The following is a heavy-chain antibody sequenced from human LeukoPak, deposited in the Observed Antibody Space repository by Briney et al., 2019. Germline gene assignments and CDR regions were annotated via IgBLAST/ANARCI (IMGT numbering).Heavy chain of an antibody. J-gene: IGHJ4*02. V-gene: IGHV1-2*02. CDR1: GYTFTGYY. CDR3: ARGTEDYDFWSGYLHYFDY. Sequence: ASVKVSCKASGYTFTGYYMHWVRQAPGQGLEWMGWINPNSGGTNYAQKFQGRATMTRDTSISTAYMELSRLRSDDTAVYYCARGTEDYDFWSGYLHYFDYWGQGTLVTVSS. D-gene: IGHD3-3*01. CDR2: INPNSGGT.